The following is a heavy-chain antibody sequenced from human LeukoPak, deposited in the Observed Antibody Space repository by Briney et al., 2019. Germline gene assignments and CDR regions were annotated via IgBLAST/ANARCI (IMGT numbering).Heavy chain of an antibody. CDR3: ARGPGVIGSSGYYGY. CDR1: GYTFTGYY. Sequence: ASVKVSCKASGYTFTGYYMHWVRQAPGQGLEWMGWINPNSGGTNYAQKFQGRVTITADESTSTAYMELSSLRSEDTAVYYCARGPGVIGSSGYYGYWGQGTLVTVSS. V-gene: IGHV1-2*02. D-gene: IGHD3-22*01. CDR2: INPNSGGT. J-gene: IGHJ4*02.